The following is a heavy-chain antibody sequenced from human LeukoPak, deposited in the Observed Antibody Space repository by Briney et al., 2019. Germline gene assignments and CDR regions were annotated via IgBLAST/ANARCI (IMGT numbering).Heavy chain of an antibody. Sequence: GGSLRLSCAASGFTFSSYSMNWVRQAPGKGLEWVSSISSSNSYIYYADSVKGRFTISRDNAKNSLYLQMNSLRAEDTAVYYCSHLPEDDAFDIWGQGTTVTVSS. CDR3: SHLPEDDAFDI. D-gene: IGHD1-14*01. V-gene: IGHV3-21*01. J-gene: IGHJ3*02. CDR1: GFTFSSYS. CDR2: ISSSNSYI.